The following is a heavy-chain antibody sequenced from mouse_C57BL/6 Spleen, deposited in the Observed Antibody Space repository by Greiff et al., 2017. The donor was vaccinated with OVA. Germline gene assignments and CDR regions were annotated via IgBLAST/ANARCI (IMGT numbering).Heavy chain of an antibody. CDR2: INPSNGGT. J-gene: IGHJ2*01. D-gene: IGHD1-1*01. CDR3: ARSHGSSLYYFDY. CDR1: GYTFTSYW. Sequence: QVQLKQSGTELVKPGASVKLSCKASGYTFTSYWMHWVKQRPGQGLEWIGNINPSNGGTNYNEKFKSKATLTVDKSSSTAYMQLSSLTSEDSAVYYCARSHGSSLYYFDYWGQGTTLTVSS. V-gene: IGHV1-53*01.